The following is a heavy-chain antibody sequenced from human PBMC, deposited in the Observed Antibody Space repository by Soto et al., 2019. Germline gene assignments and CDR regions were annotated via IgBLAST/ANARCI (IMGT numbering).Heavy chain of an antibody. V-gene: IGHV3-7*01. CDR1: GFMFSAYW. Sequence: EVQLVESGGGLVQPGGSLRLSCEASGFMFSAYWMSWVRQYPRKGLEWVATISGGASDKFYVDSVKGRVTISRDDAKNSLYLQMNSLRDEDTAVYYCVREDWHRFENWGQGTLVTVSS. CDR2: ISGGASDK. J-gene: IGHJ4*02. D-gene: IGHD2-21*01. CDR3: VREDWHRFEN.